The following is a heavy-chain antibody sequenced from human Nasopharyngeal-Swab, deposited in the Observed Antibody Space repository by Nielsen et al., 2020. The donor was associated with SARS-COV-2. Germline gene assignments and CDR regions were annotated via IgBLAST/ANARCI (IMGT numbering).Heavy chain of an antibody. D-gene: IGHD5-18*01. CDR3: SRIPLVGGFSYGYDN. CDR1: GYTFSDYY. Sequence: ASVKVSCKASGYTFSDYYMEWLRQAPGQGLDWMGRINPNSGGTNYAQNFRGRVTMTRDTSLNTGYMELSSLRSDDTAVYFCSRIPLVGGFSYGYDNWDQGTLVTVSS. V-gene: IGHV1-2*06. CDR2: INPNSGGT. J-gene: IGHJ4*02.